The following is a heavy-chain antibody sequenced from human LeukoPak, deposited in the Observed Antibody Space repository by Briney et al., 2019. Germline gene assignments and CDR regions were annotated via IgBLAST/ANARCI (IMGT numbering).Heavy chain of an antibody. J-gene: IGHJ5*02. CDR1: GFTFSSYS. CDR2: ISSSSSTI. V-gene: IGHV3-48*04. CDR3: ARDNGVVPAAS. Sequence: GGSLRLSCAASGFTFSSYSMNWVRQAPGKGLEWVSYISSSSSTIYYADSVKGRFTISRDNAKNSLYLQMNSLRAEDTAVYYCARDNGVVPAASWGQGTLVTVSS. D-gene: IGHD2-2*01.